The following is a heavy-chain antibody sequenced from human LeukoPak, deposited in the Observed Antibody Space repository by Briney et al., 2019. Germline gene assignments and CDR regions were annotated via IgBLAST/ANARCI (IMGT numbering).Heavy chain of an antibody. CDR2: ISGYNGNT. CDR3: ARALSDDFWSSYQDS. J-gene: IGHJ4*02. Sequence: ASVKVSCKTSGYSFTSYGISWVRPAPGQGLEWMGWISGYNGNTNYAPNLQGRVTLTTDASTSTAYLDLRSLRSDDTAVYYCARALSDDFWSSYQDSWGQGTLVTVSS. D-gene: IGHD3-3*01. V-gene: IGHV1-18*01. CDR1: GYSFTSYG.